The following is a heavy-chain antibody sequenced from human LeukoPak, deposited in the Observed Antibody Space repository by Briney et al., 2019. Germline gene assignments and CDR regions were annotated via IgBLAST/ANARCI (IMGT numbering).Heavy chain of an antibody. Sequence: SETLSLTCTVSGGSISSYYWSWIRQPPGKGLEWIGYIHYSGSTNYNPSLKSRVTISVDTSKNQFSLKLSSVTAADTAVYYCARQGLRYFDWSSAFDYWGQGTLVTVSS. D-gene: IGHD3-9*01. V-gene: IGHV4-59*08. J-gene: IGHJ4*02. CDR3: ARQGLRYFDWSSAFDY. CDR2: IHYSGST. CDR1: GGSISSYY.